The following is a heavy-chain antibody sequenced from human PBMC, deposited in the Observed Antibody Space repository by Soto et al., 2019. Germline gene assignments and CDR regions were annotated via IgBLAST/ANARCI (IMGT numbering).Heavy chain of an antibody. D-gene: IGHD5-18*01. J-gene: IGHJ4*02. CDR1: GGSISSGGYY. Sequence: SETLSLTCTVSGGSISSGGYYWSWIRQHPGKGLEWIGYIYHSGSTYYNPSLKSRVTISVDRSKNQFSLKLSSVTAADTAVYYCARVRRIQLWAAIDYWGQGTLVTVSS. CDR2: IYHSGST. CDR3: ARVRRIQLWAAIDY. V-gene: IGHV4-30-2*01.